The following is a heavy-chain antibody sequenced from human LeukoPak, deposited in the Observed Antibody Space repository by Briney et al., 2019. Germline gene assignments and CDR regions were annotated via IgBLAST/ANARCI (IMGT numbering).Heavy chain of an antibody. CDR3: ATDGAGFDT. J-gene: IGHJ5*02. Sequence: PGGSLRLSCAASGFTFNDYYMSWIRQAPGKGLEWLSYINIDGTNTHYADSVKGRFTISRDNAKKSLYLEMNNLRAEDTAVYYCATDGAGFDTWGQGVLVTVSS. V-gene: IGHV3-11*01. CDR1: GFTFNDYY. CDR2: INIDGTNT.